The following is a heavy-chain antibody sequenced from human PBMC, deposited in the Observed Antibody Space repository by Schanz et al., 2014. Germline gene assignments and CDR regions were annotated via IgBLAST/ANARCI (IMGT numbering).Heavy chain of an antibody. Sequence: EVQLVESGGGLVQPGGSLRLSCAASGFIFSNFAMEWVRQAPGKGLEWVSAISGSGAGTYYADSVRGRFTISRDDSKNTLYLQMNSLRPEDTAVYYCAKEDRNHNSDYVYWGQGTLVTVSS. V-gene: IGHV3-23*04. J-gene: IGHJ4*02. CDR3: AKEDRNHNSDYVY. CDR2: ISGSGAGT. CDR1: GFIFSNFA. D-gene: IGHD3-22*01.